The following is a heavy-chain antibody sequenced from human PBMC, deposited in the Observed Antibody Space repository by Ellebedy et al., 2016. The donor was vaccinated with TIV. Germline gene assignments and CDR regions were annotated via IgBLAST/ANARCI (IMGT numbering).Heavy chain of an antibody. CDR2: TSGGGGTT. Sequence: GGSLRLXXAASGFTFSSYAMSGVRQAPGKGLEWVSATSGGGGTTYYADSVKGRFTISRDNSKNTLYLQMNSLRAEDTAVYYCAKDREDGYQANYDAFDIWGQGTMVTVSS. V-gene: IGHV3-23*01. CDR1: GFTFSSYA. D-gene: IGHD5-24*01. CDR3: AKDREDGYQANYDAFDI. J-gene: IGHJ3*02.